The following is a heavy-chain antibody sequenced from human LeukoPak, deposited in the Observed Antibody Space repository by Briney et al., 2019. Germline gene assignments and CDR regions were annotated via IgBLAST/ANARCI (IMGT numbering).Heavy chain of an antibody. V-gene: IGHV3-21*01. CDR1: GFTFSSYS. CDR3: ARDRTYYYDSSGYYSPSPIDY. CDR2: ISSSSSYI. J-gene: IGHJ4*02. Sequence: PGGSLRLSCAASGFTFSSYSMNWVRQAPGKGLEWVSSISSSSSYIYYADSVKGRFTISRDNAENSLYLQMNSLRAEDTAVYYCARDRTYYYDSSGYYSPSPIDYWGQGTLVTVSS. D-gene: IGHD3-22*01.